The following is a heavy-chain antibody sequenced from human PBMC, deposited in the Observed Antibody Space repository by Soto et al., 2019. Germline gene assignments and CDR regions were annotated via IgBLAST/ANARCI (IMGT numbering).Heavy chain of an antibody. Sequence: QVQLVESGGGVVQPGRSLRLSCAASGFTFSSYAMHWVRQAPGKGLEWVTFISYDGGNKYYADSVKGRFTISRDNSKNTLYLQMNSLRAEDTDVYYCASQTGSGGGWGQGTLVTVSS. CDR3: ASQTGSGGG. V-gene: IGHV3-30-3*01. CDR1: GFTFSSYA. CDR2: ISYDGGNK. D-gene: IGHD6-19*01. J-gene: IGHJ4*02.